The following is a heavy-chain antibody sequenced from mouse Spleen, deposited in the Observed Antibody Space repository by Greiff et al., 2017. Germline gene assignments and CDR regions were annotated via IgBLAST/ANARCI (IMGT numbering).Heavy chain of an antibody. D-gene: IGHD2-13*01. V-gene: IGHV1-15*01. CDR3: TRVYGDLHYYAMDY. Sequence: QVQLQQSGAELVRPGASVTLSCKASGYTFTDYEMHWVKQTPVHGLEWIGAIDPETGGTAYNQKFKGKAILTADKSSSTAYMELRSLTSEDSAVYYRTRVYGDLHYYAMDYWGQGTSVTVSS. CDR1: GYTFTDYE. J-gene: IGHJ4*01. CDR2: IDPETGGT.